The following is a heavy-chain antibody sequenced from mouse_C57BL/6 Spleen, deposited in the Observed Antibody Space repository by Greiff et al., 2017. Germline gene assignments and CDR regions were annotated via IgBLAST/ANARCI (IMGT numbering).Heavy chain of an antibody. CDR3: ARSYYYGSSPFAY. CDR1: GYTFTSYW. Sequence: QVQLQQPGAELVKPGASVKLSCKASGYTFTSYWMQWVKPRPGQGLEWIGEIDPSDSYTNYNQKFKGKATVTVDTSSSTAYMQLSSRTSEDSAVYYGARSYYYGSSPFAYWGQGTLVTVSA. D-gene: IGHD1-1*01. CDR2: IDPSDSYT. V-gene: IGHV1-50*01. J-gene: IGHJ3*01.